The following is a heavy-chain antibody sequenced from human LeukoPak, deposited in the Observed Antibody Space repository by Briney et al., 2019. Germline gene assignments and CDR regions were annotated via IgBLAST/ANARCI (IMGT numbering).Heavy chain of an antibody. D-gene: IGHD6-19*01. CDR3: ATQIAVAGTVAFDI. V-gene: IGHV4-39*01. J-gene: IGHJ3*02. CDR2: IYYSGST. CDR1: GGSISSSSYY. Sequence: SETLSLTCTVSGGSISSSSYYWGWIRQPPGKGLEWIGSIYYSGSTYYNPSLKSRVTISVDTSKNQFSLKLSSVTAADTAVYYCATQIAVAGTVAFDIWGQGTMVTVSS.